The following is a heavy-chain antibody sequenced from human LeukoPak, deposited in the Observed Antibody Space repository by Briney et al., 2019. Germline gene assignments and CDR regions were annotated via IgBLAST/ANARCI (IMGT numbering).Heavy chain of an antibody. CDR1: GFTFSSYA. D-gene: IGHD3-3*01. V-gene: IGHV3-23*01. CDR3: AKDFVRGRFFWSALNAFDI. J-gene: IGHJ3*02. CDR2: IGGSGGST. Sequence: GGSLRLSCAASGFTFSSYAMSWVRQAPGKGLEWVSAIGGSGGSTYYADSVKGRFTISRDNSKNTLYLQMNSLRAEDTAVYYCAKDFVRGRFFWSALNAFDIWGQGTMVTVSS.